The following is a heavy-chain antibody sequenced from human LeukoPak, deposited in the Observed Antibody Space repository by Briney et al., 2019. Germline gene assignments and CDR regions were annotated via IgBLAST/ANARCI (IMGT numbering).Heavy chain of an antibody. D-gene: IGHD5-18*01. V-gene: IGHV4-39*07. CDR1: GGSISSSSYY. CDR3: ARGRIQLWSPTDY. CDR2: IYYSGST. Sequence: SETLSLTCTVSGGSISSSSYYWGWIRQPPGKGLEWIGSIYYSGSTYYNPSLKSRVTISVDTSKNQFSLKLSSVTAADTAVYYCARGRIQLWSPTDYWGQGTLVTVSS. J-gene: IGHJ4*02.